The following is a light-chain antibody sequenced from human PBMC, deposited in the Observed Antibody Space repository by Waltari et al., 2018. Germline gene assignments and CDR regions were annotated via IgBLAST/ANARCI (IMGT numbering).Light chain of an antibody. CDR1: QTISDY. V-gene: IGKV1-39*01. J-gene: IGKJ1*01. CDR2: AAS. CDR3: QQSYSTWT. Sequence: DIQMTQSPPSLSAFVGDRVVITCRASQTISDYLNWYQQKPGKATKLLIYAASSLQTGVPSRFSGSGSGTDFTLTISGLQPEDIATYYCQQSYSTWTFGQGTKVELK.